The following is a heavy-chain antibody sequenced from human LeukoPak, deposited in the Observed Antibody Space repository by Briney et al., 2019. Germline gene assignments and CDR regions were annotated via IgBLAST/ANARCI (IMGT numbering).Heavy chain of an antibody. J-gene: IGHJ5*02. Sequence: KPSETLSLTCSVSGGSISSSNYSWGWIRRPPGKGLEWIGSIYYSGSTYYNPSLQSRVTISVDTSKNQFSLKLSSVTAADTAVYYCARYTAGFSWFDPWGQGTLVTVSS. CDR2: IYYSGST. CDR3: ARYTAGFSWFDP. D-gene: IGHD5-18*01. CDR1: GGSISSSNYS. V-gene: IGHV4-39*01.